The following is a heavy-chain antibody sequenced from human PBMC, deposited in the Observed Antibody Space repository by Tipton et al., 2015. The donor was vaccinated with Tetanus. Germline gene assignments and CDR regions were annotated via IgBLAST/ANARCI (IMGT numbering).Heavy chain of an antibody. D-gene: IGHD2-21*02. CDR1: GFTFSSYS. CDR2: ISSSSSTI. Sequence: SLRLSCAASGFTFSSYSMNWVRQAPGKGLEWVSYISSSSSTIYYADSVKGRFTISRDNAKNSLYLQMNSLRGEDTAVYYCARDIGVVTDYWGQGTLVTVSS. J-gene: IGHJ4*02. V-gene: IGHV3-48*01. CDR3: ARDIGVVTDY.